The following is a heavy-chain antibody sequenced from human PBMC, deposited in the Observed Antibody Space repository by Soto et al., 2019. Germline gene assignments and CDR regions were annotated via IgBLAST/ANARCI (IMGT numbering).Heavy chain of an antibody. J-gene: IGHJ6*03. D-gene: IGHD2-2*01. V-gene: IGHV3-48*01. Sequence: EVQLVESGGGLVQPGGSLRLSCAASGFTFSSYSMNWVRQAPGKGLEWVSYICSSSSTIYYADSVKGRFTISRDNAKNSLYLQMNSLRAEDTAVYYCARLYCSSTSCYFYYYMDVWGKGTTVTVSS. CDR1: GFTFSSYS. CDR2: ICSSSSTI. CDR3: ARLYCSSTSCYFYYYMDV.